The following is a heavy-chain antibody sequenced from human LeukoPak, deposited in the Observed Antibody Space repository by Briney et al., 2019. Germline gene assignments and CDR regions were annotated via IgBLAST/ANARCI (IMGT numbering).Heavy chain of an antibody. CDR1: GFTFDDYG. J-gene: IGHJ4*02. V-gene: IGHV3-20*04. CDR2: INWNGGST. CDR3: ARRGNYYGSGSYYWFDY. Sequence: RPGGSLRLSCAASGFTFDDYGMSWVRQAPGKGLEWVSGINWNGGSTGYADSVKGRFTISRDNAKNSLYPQMNSLRAEDTALYYCARRGNYYGSGSYYWFDYWGQGTLVTVSS. D-gene: IGHD3-10*01.